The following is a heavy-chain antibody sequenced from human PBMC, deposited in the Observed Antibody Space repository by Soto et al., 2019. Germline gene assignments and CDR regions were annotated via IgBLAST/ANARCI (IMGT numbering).Heavy chain of an antibody. J-gene: IGHJ4*02. V-gene: IGHV3-30-3*01. D-gene: IGHD3-10*01. Sequence: GGSLRLSCAASGFTFSSYAMHWVRQAPGKGLEWVAVISYDGSNKYYADSVKGRFTISRDNSKNTLYLQMNSLRAEDTAVYYCARVGLELLWFGELSYWGQGTLVTVSS. CDR1: GFTFSSYA. CDR3: ARVGLELLWFGELSY. CDR2: ISYDGSNK.